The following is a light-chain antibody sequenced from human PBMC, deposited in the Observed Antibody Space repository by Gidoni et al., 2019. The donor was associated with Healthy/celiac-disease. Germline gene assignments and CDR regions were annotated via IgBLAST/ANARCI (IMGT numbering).Light chain of an antibody. CDR2: DGS. CDR1: QDISNY. V-gene: IGKV1-33*01. J-gene: IGKJ3*01. CDR3: QLVFT. Sequence: DIQMTQSPSSLSASVGDRVTITCQASQDISNYFNWYQQKPGKAPKLLIYDGSNLETGVSSRFSGSGDGTDFTFTISTLELEVIASYHCQLVFTFGAGTKVDIK.